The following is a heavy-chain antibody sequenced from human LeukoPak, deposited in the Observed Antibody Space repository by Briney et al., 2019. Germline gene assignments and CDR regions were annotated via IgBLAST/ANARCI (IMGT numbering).Heavy chain of an antibody. V-gene: IGHV3-23*01. CDR1: GFTFSSYA. CDR3: ARDYDFWSGFFDY. Sequence: GGSLRLSCVASGFTFSSYAMNWVRQAPGKGLEWVSVISNSGGSTSYADSVKGRFTISRDNAKNTLSLQMNSLRAEDTAVYYCARDYDFWSGFFDYWGQGTLVTVSS. CDR2: ISNSGGST. J-gene: IGHJ4*02. D-gene: IGHD3-3*01.